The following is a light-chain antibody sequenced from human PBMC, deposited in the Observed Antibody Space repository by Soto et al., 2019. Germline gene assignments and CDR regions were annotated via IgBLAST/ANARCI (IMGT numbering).Light chain of an antibody. CDR3: QKFNTAPLT. Sequence: DIQMTQSPSSLSASVGDRVTITCRASQDISVYLAWYQQKPGKVPKLLIYRASTLQSGVPSRFSGSGSGTDFTLTISSLHPEDVATYYCQKFNTAPLTFGQGTRLEIK. J-gene: IGKJ5*01. CDR2: RAS. CDR1: QDISVY. V-gene: IGKV1-27*01.